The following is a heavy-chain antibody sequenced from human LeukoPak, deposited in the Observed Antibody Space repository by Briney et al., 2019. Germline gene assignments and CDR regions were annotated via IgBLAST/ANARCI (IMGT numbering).Heavy chain of an antibody. CDR1: GFTFSSYS. V-gene: IGHV3-21*01. CDR2: ISCSSNYI. CDR3: ARELCFGGRGARTTDFDY. Sequence: PGGSLRLSCAASGFTFSSYSMNWVRQAPGKGLEWVSSISCSSNYIYYADSVKGRFTISRDNAKNSLYLQMNSLRAEDTAVYYCARELCFGGRGARTTDFDYWGQGTLVTVPS. J-gene: IGHJ4*02. D-gene: IGHD3-10*01.